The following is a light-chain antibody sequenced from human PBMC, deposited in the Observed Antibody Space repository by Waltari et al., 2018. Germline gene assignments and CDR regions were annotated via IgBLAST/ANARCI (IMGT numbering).Light chain of an antibody. Sequence: DIVMTQSPDSLPVSLGERATIHCKSSQSLSHSSDNKNYLAWYQQKPGQPPKLLIYWASTRESGVPDRFSGSGSGTDLTLTISSLQAEDVAVYYCQQYYSTPRTFGQGAKVEIK. V-gene: IGKV4-1*01. J-gene: IGKJ1*01. CDR2: WAS. CDR1: QSLSHSSDNKNY. CDR3: QQYYSTPRT.